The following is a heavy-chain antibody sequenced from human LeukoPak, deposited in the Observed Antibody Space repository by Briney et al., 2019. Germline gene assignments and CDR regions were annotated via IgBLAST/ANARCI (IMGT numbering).Heavy chain of an antibody. J-gene: IGHJ6*03. D-gene: IGHD5-12*01. CDR1: GFTFGDYA. CDR2: IRSKAYGGTT. Sequence: GGSLRLSCTASGFTFGDYAMSWFRQAPGKGLEWVGFIRSKAYGGTTEYAASVKGRFTISRDDSKSIAYLQMNSLKTEDTAVYYCTRVTYSGYDDYYYYYMDVWGKGTTVTVSS. CDR3: TRVTYSGYDDYYYYYMDV. V-gene: IGHV3-49*03.